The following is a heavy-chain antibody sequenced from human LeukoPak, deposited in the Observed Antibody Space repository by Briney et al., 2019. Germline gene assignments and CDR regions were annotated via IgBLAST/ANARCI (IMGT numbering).Heavy chain of an antibody. CDR3: TRYSSGWL. CDR1: GFTFSNAW. J-gene: IGHJ4*02. V-gene: IGHV3-15*01. CDR2: IKKKTEGGTA. Sequence: PVGSLRLSCAASGFTFSNAWLNWVRQAPGKGPEWVGRIKKKTEGGTADYAESVKGRFTISRDDSKDSSYLQMNSLKTEDTGVYYCTRYSSGWLWGQGTLVTVSS. D-gene: IGHD6-19*01.